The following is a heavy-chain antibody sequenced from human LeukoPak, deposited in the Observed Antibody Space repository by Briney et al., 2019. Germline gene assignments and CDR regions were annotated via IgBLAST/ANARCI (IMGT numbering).Heavy chain of an antibody. Sequence: GGSLRLSGAASGFTFSSYAMSWVRQAPGKGLEWVSAISGSGGSTYYADSVKGRFTISRDNSKNTLYLQMNSLRAEDTAVYYCAKVRAYHYDILTGYYYFDYWGQGTLVTVSS. CDR2: ISGSGGST. J-gene: IGHJ4*02. D-gene: IGHD3-9*01. CDR1: GFTFSSYA. CDR3: AKVRAYHYDILTGYYYFDY. V-gene: IGHV3-23*01.